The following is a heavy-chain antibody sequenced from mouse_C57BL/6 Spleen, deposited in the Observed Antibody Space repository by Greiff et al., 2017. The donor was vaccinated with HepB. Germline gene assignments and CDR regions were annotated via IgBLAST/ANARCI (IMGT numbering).Heavy chain of an antibody. CDR1: GYTFTDHT. Sequence: VQLQQSDAELVKPGASVKISCKVSGYTFTDHTIHWMKQRPEQGLEWIGYIYPRDGSTKYNEKFKGKATLTADKSSSTAYMQLNSLTSEDSAVYFCARERYYDYDVVYFDYWGQGTTLTVFS. CDR2: IYPRDGST. D-gene: IGHD2-4*01. CDR3: ARERYYDYDVVYFDY. J-gene: IGHJ2*01. V-gene: IGHV1-78*01.